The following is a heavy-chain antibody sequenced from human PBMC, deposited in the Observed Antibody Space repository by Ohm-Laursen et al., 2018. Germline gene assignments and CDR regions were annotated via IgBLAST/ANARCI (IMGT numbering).Heavy chain of an antibody. CDR2: INQDGSDT. Sequence: SLRLSCSASGFTFSSFWMSWFRQAPGKGLEWVANINQDGSDTYYVDSVKGRFTISRDNAKNSLYPQMNSLRVEDTAVYYCLTTMASLYDYWGQGTLVTVSS. V-gene: IGHV3-7*01. CDR3: LTTMASLYDY. J-gene: IGHJ4*02. CDR1: GFTFSSFW. D-gene: IGHD5-18*01.